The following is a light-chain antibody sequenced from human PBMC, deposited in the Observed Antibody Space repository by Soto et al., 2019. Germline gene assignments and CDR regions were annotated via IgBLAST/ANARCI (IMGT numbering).Light chain of an antibody. CDR1: QSISTY. V-gene: IGKV1-39*01. J-gene: IGKJ5*01. CDR2: AAS. CDR3: QQYFTTPL. Sequence: DIQMTQSPSSLSASVGDGVTITCRASQSISTYVNWYQQKPGKAPQILIYAASSLRSGAPSRCSGGGSGTDFTLTISSLQSEDVAIYYCQQYFTTPLFGQGTRLEI.